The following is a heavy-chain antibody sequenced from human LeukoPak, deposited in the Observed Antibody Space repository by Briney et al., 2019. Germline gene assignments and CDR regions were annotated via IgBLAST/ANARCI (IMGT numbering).Heavy chain of an antibody. CDR2: ISGSGGST. V-gene: IGHV3-23*01. CDR1: GFTFNDYY. J-gene: IGHJ4*02. Sequence: GGSLRLSCAASGFTFNDYYMSWIRQAPGKGLEWVSGISGSGGSTNYADSVKGRFTISRDNSKNTLYLQMNSLRVEDTAKYYCAKTNSGQYFDYWGQGTLVTVSS. D-gene: IGHD6-19*01. CDR3: AKTNSGQYFDY.